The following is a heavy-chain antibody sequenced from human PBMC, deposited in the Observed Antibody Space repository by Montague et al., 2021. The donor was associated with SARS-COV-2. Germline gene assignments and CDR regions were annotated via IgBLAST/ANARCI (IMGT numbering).Heavy chain of an antibody. D-gene: IGHD3-10*01. J-gene: IGHJ4*02. V-gene: IGHV4-59*01. Sequence: SETLSLTCFVSGGSIGSFYWSCLLQHPAKEVQWIGHIHYSGSNTYSHSFLSRVTISLDTPKNQFSLKLSSVTAADVAVYYCARSMDRSGSYYLLYWGQGTLVTVSS. CDR3: ARSMDRSGSYYLLY. CDR1: GGSIGSFY. CDR2: IHYSGSN.